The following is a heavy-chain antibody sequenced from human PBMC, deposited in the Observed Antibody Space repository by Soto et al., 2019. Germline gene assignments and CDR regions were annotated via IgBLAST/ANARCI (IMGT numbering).Heavy chain of an antibody. D-gene: IGHD3-3*01. CDR2: IYPGGSDT. J-gene: IGHJ4*02. V-gene: IGHV5-51*01. Sequence: ELQLVQAGAEVKKPGESLKISCKGSGYSFTSYWIAWVRQMPGKGLEWMGIIYPGGSDTRYSPSFQGQVTISADTSISTAYLQWSSLKASDTAIYYCERQPDFWTMFYFDYWGQGTLATVSS. CDR1: GYSFTSYW. CDR3: ERQPDFWTMFYFDY.